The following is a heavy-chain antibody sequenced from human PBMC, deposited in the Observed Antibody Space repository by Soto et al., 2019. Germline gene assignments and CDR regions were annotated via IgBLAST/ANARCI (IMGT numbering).Heavy chain of an antibody. V-gene: IGHV3-9*01. Sequence: EMQLVESGGGLVQPGRSLRLSCAASGFTFDDYAMHWVRQVPGKGLEWVSGIGWKSGNIGYADSVKGRFTISRDNAKNSLFLQMNSLRVEDTAFYYXXXXXXANIAARLVAAXXXDVWGQG. CDR2: IGWKSGNI. D-gene: IGHD6-6*01. J-gene: IGHJ6*02. CDR3: XXXXXANIAARLVAAXXXDV. CDR1: GFTFDDYA.